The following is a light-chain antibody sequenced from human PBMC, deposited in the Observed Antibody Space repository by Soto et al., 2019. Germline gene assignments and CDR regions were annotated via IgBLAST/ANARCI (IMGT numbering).Light chain of an antibody. J-gene: IGKJ1*01. CDR3: QQTSSPPWT. CDR1: QSISIY. V-gene: IGKV1-39*01. Sequence: DIQMTQSPSSLSASVGDRVTITCRASQSISIYLNWYQQTPGKAPKLLIYGASSLQSGVPSRFSGSGSGTDFTLTIRSLQPEDFATYYCQQTSSPPWTFGQGTKVEIK. CDR2: GAS.